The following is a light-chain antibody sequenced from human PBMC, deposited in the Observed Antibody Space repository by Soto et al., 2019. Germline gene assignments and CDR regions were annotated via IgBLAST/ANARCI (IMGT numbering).Light chain of an antibody. V-gene: IGKV1-39*01. J-gene: IGKJ3*01. Sequence: DIQMTQSPSSLSASVGDIVTITCRAGQGISTYLNWYQQKPGQAPKILIYATSSLQIGVPARFSASGSGTDFTLTISRLQPADFATYYCQQTYSIPLTFGPGTKGDFK. CDR2: ATS. CDR3: QQTYSIPLT. CDR1: QGISTY.